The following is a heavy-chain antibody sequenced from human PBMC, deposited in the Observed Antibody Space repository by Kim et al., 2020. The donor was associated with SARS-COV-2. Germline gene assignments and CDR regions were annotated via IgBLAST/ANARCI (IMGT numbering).Heavy chain of an antibody. J-gene: IGHJ4*02. D-gene: IGHD3-9*01. CDR3: ASGRPPDILTGLGY. Sequence: GGSLRLSCAASGFTFSSYGMHWVRQAPGKGLEWVAVIWYDGSNKYYADSVKGRFTISRDNSKNTLYLQMNSLRAEDTAVYYCASGRPPDILTGLGYWGQGTLVTVSS. CDR1: GFTFSSYG. V-gene: IGHV3-33*01. CDR2: IWYDGSNK.